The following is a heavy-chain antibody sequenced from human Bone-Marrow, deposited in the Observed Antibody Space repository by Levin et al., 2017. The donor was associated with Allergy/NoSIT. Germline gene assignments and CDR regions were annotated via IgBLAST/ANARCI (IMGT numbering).Heavy chain of an antibody. D-gene: IGHD6-19*01. CDR3: ARVAVAGGFYFDH. Sequence: GSLRLSCAVSGDSISSSSWWSWVRQPPGKGLEWLGEIYHDGSTHYNPSLKSRVSISVDKSKNHFSLNVSSVTAADTAVYFCARVAVAGGFYFDHWGQGTLVSVSS. CDR2: IYHDGST. V-gene: IGHV4-4*01. J-gene: IGHJ4*02. CDR1: GDSISSSSW.